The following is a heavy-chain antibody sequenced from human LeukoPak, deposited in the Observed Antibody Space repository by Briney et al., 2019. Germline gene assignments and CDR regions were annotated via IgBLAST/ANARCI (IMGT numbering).Heavy chain of an antibody. CDR1: GGSISSYY. CDR2: IYSSVTT. J-gene: IGHJ5*02. CDR3: ARRRISAAGMGYNWFDP. D-gene: IGHD6-13*01. V-gene: IGHV4-4*09. Sequence: PSETLSLTCTVSGGSISSYYWSWIRQPPGKGLEWIGYIYSSVTTNYNPSLKSRVTISVDTSKNQFSLKLSSVTAADTAVYYCARRRISAAGMGYNWFDPWGQGTLVTVSS.